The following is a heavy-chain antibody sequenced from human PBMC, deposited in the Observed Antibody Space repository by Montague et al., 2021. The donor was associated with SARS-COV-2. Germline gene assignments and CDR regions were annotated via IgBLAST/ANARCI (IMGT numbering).Heavy chain of an antibody. V-gene: IGHV4-39*07. CDR3: ARDTRIAMLVVVTRYGLDV. D-gene: IGHD3-22*01. Sequence: SETLSLTCTVSGGSISSSSYYWGWIRQPSGKGLEWIGSIYYTGSTYYNPSLKSRVTISVDTSKNQFSLKLSSVTAADTAVYHCARDTRIAMLVVVTRYGLDVWGQGTTVTVSS. J-gene: IGHJ6*02. CDR2: IYYTGST. CDR1: GGSISSSSYY.